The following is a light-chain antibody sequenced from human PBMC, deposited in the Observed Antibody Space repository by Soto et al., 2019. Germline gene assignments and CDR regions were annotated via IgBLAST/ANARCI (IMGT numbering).Light chain of an antibody. V-gene: IGKV1-5*01. CDR3: QQYNSYWT. CDR1: QSISTW. J-gene: IGKJ1*01. CDR2: DAS. Sequence: DIQMTHSPFSLSASVGDRVTITCRASQSISTWLAWYQQKPGKAPKLLIYDASSLESGVPSRFSGRGSGTEFTLTISSLQPDDFATYFCQQYNSYWTFGQGTKV.